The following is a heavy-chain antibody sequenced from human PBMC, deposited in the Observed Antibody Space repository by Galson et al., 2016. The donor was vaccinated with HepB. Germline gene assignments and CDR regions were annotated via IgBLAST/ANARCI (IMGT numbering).Heavy chain of an antibody. Sequence: SLRLSCAASGFTFSNFAMHWVRQAPGKGLEWVSAISNSGGSTYYADSVKGRFTISRDNSKNTLNLQMSSLRAEDTAVYYCAKVATPNRNYENWFDSWGQGTLVTVSS. CDR1: GFTFSNFA. V-gene: IGHV3-23*01. CDR3: AKVATPNRNYENWFDS. J-gene: IGHJ5*01. D-gene: IGHD4-11*01. CDR2: ISNSGGST.